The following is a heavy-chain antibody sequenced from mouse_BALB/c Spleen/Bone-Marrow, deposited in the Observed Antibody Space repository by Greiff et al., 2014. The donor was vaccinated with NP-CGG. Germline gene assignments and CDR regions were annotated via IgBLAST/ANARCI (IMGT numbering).Heavy chain of an antibody. CDR3: TRLPH. CDR1: GYTFTSYY. Sequence: VQLQQSGAELVKPGASVKLSCKASGYTFTSYYMYWVKQRPGQGLEWIGEINPSNGGTNFNEKFKSRATLTVDKSSSTVYMQLSSLTSEDSAVYYCTRLPHWGQGTSVTVSS. D-gene: IGHD5-1*01. J-gene: IGHJ4*01. V-gene: IGHV1S81*02. CDR2: INPSNGGT.